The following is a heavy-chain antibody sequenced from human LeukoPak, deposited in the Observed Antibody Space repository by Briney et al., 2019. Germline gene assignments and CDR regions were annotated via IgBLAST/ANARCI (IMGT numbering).Heavy chain of an antibody. CDR3: AREMWGSSGGWYVEREFDY. V-gene: IGHV7-4-1*02. J-gene: IGHJ4*02. D-gene: IGHD6-19*01. CDR1: GYTFTSYA. Sequence: ASVKVSCKASGYTFTSYAMNWVRQAPGQGLEWMGWINTNTGNPTYAQGFTGRFVFSLDTSVSTAYLQISSLKAEDTAVYYCAREMWGSSGGWYVEREFDYWGQGTLVTVSS. CDR2: INTNTGNP.